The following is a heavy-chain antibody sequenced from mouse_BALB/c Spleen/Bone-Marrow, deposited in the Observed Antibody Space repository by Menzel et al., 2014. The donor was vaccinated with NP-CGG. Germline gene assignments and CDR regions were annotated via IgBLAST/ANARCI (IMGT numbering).Heavy chain of an antibody. D-gene: IGHD2-4*01. Sequence: DLVKPGASVKLSCKASGYTFTCFWVNWIKRRPGQGLEWIGRFAPGSGNTYYNEMFKGKAALTVDTSSITAYIQLSSLSSEDSAVYFCARARSTVITTWYFDDWGAGTTVTVSS. J-gene: IGHJ1*01. V-gene: IGHV1S41*01. CDR2: FAPGSGNT. CDR3: ARARSTVITTWYFDD. CDR1: GYTFTCFW.